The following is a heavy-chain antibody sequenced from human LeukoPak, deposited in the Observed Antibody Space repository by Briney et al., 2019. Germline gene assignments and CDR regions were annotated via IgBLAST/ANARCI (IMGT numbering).Heavy chain of an antibody. J-gene: IGHJ3*02. Sequence: GGSLRLSCAASGFTFSSYWMHWVRQVPGKGLVWGSRIHSDGSSTNYADSVKGRFTISRDNAKNTLYLQVNSLRADDTAVYYCARGGWGRAAAGNDVFDIWGQGTMVTVSS. CDR1: GFTFSSYW. D-gene: IGHD6-13*01. CDR3: ARGGWGRAAAGNDVFDI. CDR2: IHSDGSST. V-gene: IGHV3-74*01.